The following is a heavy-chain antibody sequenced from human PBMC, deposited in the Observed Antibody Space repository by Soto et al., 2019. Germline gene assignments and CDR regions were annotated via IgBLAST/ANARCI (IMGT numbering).Heavy chain of an antibody. D-gene: IGHD3-16*01. CDR1: TSNFKDYA. J-gene: IGHJ4*02. CDR3: AKIKGAITFLHFDT. CDR2: LTETGGST. Sequence: PGGALRLACLVSTSNFKDYAMAWVRQAPGKGLEWVSALTETGGSTYYAASVKGRSTISRDNSRNTVYLQMDRLRVADTAVYYCAKIKGAITFLHFDTWGQGTQVTVSS. V-gene: IGHV3-23*01.